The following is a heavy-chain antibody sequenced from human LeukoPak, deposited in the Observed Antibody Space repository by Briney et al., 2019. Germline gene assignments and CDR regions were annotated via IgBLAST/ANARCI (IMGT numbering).Heavy chain of an antibody. CDR2: INHSGST. CDR1: GRSFSGYY. J-gene: IGHJ4*02. Sequence: SETLSLTCAVYGRSFSGYYWSWIRQPPGKGLEWIGEINHSGSTNYNPSLKSRVTISVDTSKNQFSLKLSSVTAADTAVYYCARGTNCSSTSCYYVYWGQGTLVTVSS. V-gene: IGHV4-34*01. D-gene: IGHD2-2*01. CDR3: ARGTNCSSTSCYYVY.